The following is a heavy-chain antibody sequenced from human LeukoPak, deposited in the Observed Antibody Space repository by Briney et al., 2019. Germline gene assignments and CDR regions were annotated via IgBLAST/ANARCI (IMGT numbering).Heavy chain of an antibody. V-gene: IGHV1-46*01. Sequence: ASVKVSCKASGYTFTSYFLHWVRQAPGQGLEWMAIIHPSGGAPTYAQKFQGRVTVTSDTSTSTLCMEVSSLRSDDTAVYYCTRDSGSHSFDYWGQGTLVTVSS. D-gene: IGHD1-26*01. CDR1: GYTFTSYF. CDR2: IHPSGGAP. CDR3: TRDSGSHSFDY. J-gene: IGHJ4*02.